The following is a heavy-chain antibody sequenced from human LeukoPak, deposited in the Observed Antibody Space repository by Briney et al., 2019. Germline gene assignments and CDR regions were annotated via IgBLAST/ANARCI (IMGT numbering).Heavy chain of an antibody. CDR2: IIPIFGTA. CDR1: GGTFISYA. V-gene: IGHV1-69*13. Sequence: ASVKVSCKASGGTFISYAISWVRQAPGQGLEWMGGIIPIFGTANYAQKFQGRVTITADESTSTAYMELSSLRSEDTAVYYCARVGRVVGQPVFDYWGQGTLVTVSS. D-gene: IGHD2-15*01. CDR3: ARVGRVVGQPVFDY. J-gene: IGHJ4*02.